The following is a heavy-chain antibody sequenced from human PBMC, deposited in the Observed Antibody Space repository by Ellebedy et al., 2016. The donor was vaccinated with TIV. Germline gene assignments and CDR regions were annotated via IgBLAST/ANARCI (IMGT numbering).Heavy chain of an antibody. V-gene: IGHV4-39*01. J-gene: IGHJ4*02. Sequence: MPGGSLRLSYTVSGGSITSGTYYWGWIRQPPAKGLEWIGSVYYSGTTYYNPSLKSRVTISVDTSKKQFSLNLSSVTAADMAVYYCARHIEVAGRVDYWGQGTLVTVSS. CDR2: VYYSGTT. D-gene: IGHD6-19*01. CDR1: GGSITSGTYY. CDR3: ARHIEVAGRVDY.